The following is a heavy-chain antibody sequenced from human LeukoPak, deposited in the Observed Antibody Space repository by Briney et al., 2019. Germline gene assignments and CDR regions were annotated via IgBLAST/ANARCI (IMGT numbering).Heavy chain of an antibody. Sequence: ASLKVSCKASGYTFTGYYMHWVRQAPGQGLEWMGWINPNSGGTNYAQKFQGRVTMTRDTSISTAYMELSRLRSDDTAVYYCARVSIAARRGWFDPWGQGTLVTVSS. CDR2: INPNSGGT. J-gene: IGHJ5*02. CDR3: ARVSIAARRGWFDP. V-gene: IGHV1-2*02. CDR1: GYTFTGYY. D-gene: IGHD6-6*01.